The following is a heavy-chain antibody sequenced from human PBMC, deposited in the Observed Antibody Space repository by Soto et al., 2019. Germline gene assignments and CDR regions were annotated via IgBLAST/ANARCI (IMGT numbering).Heavy chain of an antibody. CDR1: GFIFDDYA. D-gene: IGHD5-18*01. Sequence: GGSLRLSCAASGFIFDDYAMHWVRQAPGKGLEWVSGISWNSGSIGYADSVKGRFTISRDNAKNSLYLQMNSLRAEDTALYYCAKDIMVDTAMVTFNAFDIWGQGTMVTVSS. CDR2: ISWNSGSI. J-gene: IGHJ3*02. V-gene: IGHV3-9*01. CDR3: AKDIMVDTAMVTFNAFDI.